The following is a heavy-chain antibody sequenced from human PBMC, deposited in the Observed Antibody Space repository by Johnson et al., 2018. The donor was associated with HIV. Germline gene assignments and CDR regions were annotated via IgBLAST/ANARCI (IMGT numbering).Heavy chain of an antibody. CDR2: ISYDGSNK. Sequence: QVQLVESGGGVVQPGRSLRLSCAASGFTFSSYAMHWVRQAPGTGLKWVAVISYDGSNKYYADSVKGRFTISSDNSKNTLYLQMNSLRAEDTAVYYCARDQSSRQAFDIWGQGTMVTVSS. V-gene: IGHV3-30*04. CDR1: GFTFSSYA. CDR3: ARDQSSRQAFDI. D-gene: IGHD6-6*01. J-gene: IGHJ3*02.